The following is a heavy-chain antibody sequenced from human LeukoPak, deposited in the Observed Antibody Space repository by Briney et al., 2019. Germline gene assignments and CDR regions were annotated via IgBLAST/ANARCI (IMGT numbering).Heavy chain of an antibody. Sequence: SETLSLTCTVSGGSISSYYWSWIRQPPGKGLEWIGYIYYSGSTNYNPSLKSRVTISVDTSKNQFSLRLSSLTAADTAVYYCAILGVAYSYGGNQGPDAFDIWGQGTMVTVSS. CDR1: GGSISSYY. J-gene: IGHJ3*02. CDR3: AILGVAYSYGGNQGPDAFDI. D-gene: IGHD4-23*01. V-gene: IGHV4-59*01. CDR2: IYYSGST.